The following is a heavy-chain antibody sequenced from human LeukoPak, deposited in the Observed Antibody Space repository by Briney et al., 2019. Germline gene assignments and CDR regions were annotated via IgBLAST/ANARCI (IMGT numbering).Heavy chain of an antibody. V-gene: IGHV1-18*01. CDR3: ARYYYGSGATEGMDV. D-gene: IGHD3-10*01. Sequence: ASVKVSCKASGYTFTSYGFSWVRQAPGHGLEWMGWISGYNSNTKYAQKLQGRVTMTTDTSTSTAYMELRSLRSDDTAVYYCARYYYGSGATEGMDVWGQGTTVTVSS. CDR1: GYTFTSYG. J-gene: IGHJ6*02. CDR2: ISGYNSNT.